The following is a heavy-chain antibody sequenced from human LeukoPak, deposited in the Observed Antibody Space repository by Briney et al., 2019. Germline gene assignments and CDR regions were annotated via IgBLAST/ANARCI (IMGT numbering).Heavy chain of an antibody. CDR2: ISYDGSNN. D-gene: IGHD3-9*01. CDR1: GFTFSSYG. V-gene: IGHV3-30*18. Sequence: GRSLRLSCAASGFTFSSYGMHWVRQAPGKGREGVAGISYDGSNNYYAASVKGRFTIYRDNSKNTLYLQMNSLRAEDTAVYYCAKDLYDILTGYCFDYWGQGTLVTVSS. CDR3: AKDLYDILTGYCFDY. J-gene: IGHJ4*02.